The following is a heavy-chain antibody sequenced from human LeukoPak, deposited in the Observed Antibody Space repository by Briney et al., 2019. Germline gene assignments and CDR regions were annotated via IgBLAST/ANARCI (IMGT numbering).Heavy chain of an antibody. CDR1: GFTFDDYA. V-gene: IGHV3-9*01. CDR2: ISWNSGSI. Sequence: GRSLRLSCAASGFTFDDYAMHWVRQAPGKGLEWVSGISWNSGSIGYADSVKGRFTISRDNAKNSLYLQMNSLRAEDTAVYYCGRVHSGYDLDYWGQGTLVTVSS. J-gene: IGHJ4*02. D-gene: IGHD5-12*01. CDR3: GRVHSGYDLDY.